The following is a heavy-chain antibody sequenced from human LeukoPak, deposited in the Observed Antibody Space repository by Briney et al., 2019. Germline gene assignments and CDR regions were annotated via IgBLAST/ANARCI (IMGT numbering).Heavy chain of an antibody. J-gene: IGHJ4*02. D-gene: IGHD3/OR15-3a*01. CDR3: ARDRGTGEFDY. Sequence: PSETPSLTCTVSGGSISSYYWSWIRQPAGKGLEWIGRIYTSGSTNYNPSLKSRVTMSVDTSRNHFSLKLSSVTAADTAVYYCARDRGTGEFDYWGQGTLVTVSS. CDR2: IYTSGST. CDR1: GGSISSYY. V-gene: IGHV4-4*07.